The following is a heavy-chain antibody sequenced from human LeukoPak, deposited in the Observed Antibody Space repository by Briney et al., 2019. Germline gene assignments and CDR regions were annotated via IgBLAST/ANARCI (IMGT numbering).Heavy chain of an antibody. D-gene: IGHD3/OR15-3a*01. V-gene: IGHV4-59*01. CDR2: IYYSGST. Sequence: LETLSLTCTVSGGSISSYYWNWIRQPPGKGLEWIGYIYYSGSTNYNPSLKSRVTISVDTSRNQFSLKLSSVTAADTAVYFCAREMFVPGYYTQDAFDIWGQGTMVTVSS. J-gene: IGHJ3*02. CDR1: GGSISSYY. CDR3: AREMFVPGYYTQDAFDI.